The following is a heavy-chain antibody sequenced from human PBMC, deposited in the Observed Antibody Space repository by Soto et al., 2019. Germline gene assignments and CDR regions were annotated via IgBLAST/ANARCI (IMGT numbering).Heavy chain of an antibody. D-gene: IGHD6-13*01. Sequence: SVKVSCKASGGTFSSYAISWVRQAPGQGLEWMGGIIPIFGTANYAQKFQGRVTITADESTSTAYMELSSLRSEDTAVYYCARERGQQLVPYYFDYWGQGTLVTVSS. CDR3: ARERGQQLVPYYFDY. CDR2: IIPIFGTA. J-gene: IGHJ4*02. V-gene: IGHV1-69*13. CDR1: GGTFSSYA.